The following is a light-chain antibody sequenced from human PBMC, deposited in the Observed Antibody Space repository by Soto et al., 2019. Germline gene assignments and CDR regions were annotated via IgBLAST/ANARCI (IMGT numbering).Light chain of an antibody. CDR1: SSNIGNNA. CDR3: AAWDDSLNGPV. CDR2: SDD. J-gene: IGLJ2*01. Sequence: QSVLTQSPSVSEAPGQRVTISCAGSSSNIGNNAVNWYQQLPGKAPKLLIFSDDVLPSGVSDRFSGSKSGTSASLAISGLQSEDEADYYCAAWDDSLNGPVFGGGTKVTVL. V-gene: IGLV1-36*01.